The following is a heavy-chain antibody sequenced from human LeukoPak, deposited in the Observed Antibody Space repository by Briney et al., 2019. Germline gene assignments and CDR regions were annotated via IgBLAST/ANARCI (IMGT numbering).Heavy chain of an antibody. V-gene: IGHV6-1*01. Sequence: PSQTLSLTCAISGDTVSSNRAAWNWIRQSPSRGLEWLRRTYYRSEWSNDYALSVRSRITINPDTSKNQFSLQLKFVTPEDTAVYYCARLVGDQVVYWGQGTLVTVSS. J-gene: IGHJ4*02. CDR3: ARLVGDQVVY. CDR2: TYYRSEWSN. D-gene: IGHD2-2*01. CDR1: GDTVSSNRAA.